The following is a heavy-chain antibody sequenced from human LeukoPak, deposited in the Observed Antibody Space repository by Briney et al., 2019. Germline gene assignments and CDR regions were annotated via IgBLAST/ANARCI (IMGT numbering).Heavy chain of an antibody. CDR2: IKQDGSEK. CDR1: GFTFSSYW. Sequence: GGSLRLSCAASGFTFSSYWMSWVRQAPGKGLEWVANIKQDGSEKYYVDSVKGRFTISRDNAKNSLFLQMNSLRAEDTAMYYCARDRGYYDSRPFDYWGQGTLVTVSS. V-gene: IGHV3-7*01. J-gene: IGHJ4*02. D-gene: IGHD3-22*01. CDR3: ARDRGYYDSRPFDY.